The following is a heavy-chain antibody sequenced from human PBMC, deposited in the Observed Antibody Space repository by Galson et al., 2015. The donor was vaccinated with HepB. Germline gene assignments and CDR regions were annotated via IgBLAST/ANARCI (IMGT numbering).Heavy chain of an antibody. Sequence: PALVKPTQTLTLTCTFSGFSLTTSGMGVTWIRQPPGKALEWLANIDWDDDKYYTTSLKTRLTISKDTSKNQVVLTMTNLDPVDTATYYCARFMYGDYVNCFDPWGQGTLVTVSS. V-gene: IGHV2-70*01. D-gene: IGHD4-17*01. J-gene: IGHJ5*02. CDR3: ARFMYGDYVNCFDP. CDR1: GFSLTTSGMG. CDR2: IDWDDDK.